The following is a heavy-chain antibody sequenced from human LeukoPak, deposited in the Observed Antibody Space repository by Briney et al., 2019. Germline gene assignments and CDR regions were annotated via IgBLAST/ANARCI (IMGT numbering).Heavy chain of an antibody. CDR1: GFTVSNNY. Sequence: PGGSLRLSCATSGFTVSNNYMSWVRQAPGKGLEWVSLIYSAGSTYYADSVKGRFTISRDNSKNTLYLQMNNLRAEDTAVYYCVYDSTFDYWGQGTLVTVSS. J-gene: IGHJ4*02. V-gene: IGHV3-53*01. CDR2: IYSAGST. D-gene: IGHD2-15*01. CDR3: VYDSTFDY.